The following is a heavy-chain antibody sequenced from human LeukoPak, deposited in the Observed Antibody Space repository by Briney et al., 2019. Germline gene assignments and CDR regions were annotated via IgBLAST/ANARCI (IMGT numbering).Heavy chain of an antibody. CDR3: ARIAGHTLVRARDSWFDP. CDR2: INPKSGDT. J-gene: IGHJ5*02. Sequence: ASVKVSCKASGYTFTGYYIHWVRQAPGQGPEWMGWINPKSGDTNYAQKFQTRVTMTRDTSISTAYMELRRLRSDDTAVFYCARIAGHTLVRARDSWFDPWGQGTLVTVSP. D-gene: IGHD3-10*01. V-gene: IGHV1-2*02. CDR1: GYTFTGYY.